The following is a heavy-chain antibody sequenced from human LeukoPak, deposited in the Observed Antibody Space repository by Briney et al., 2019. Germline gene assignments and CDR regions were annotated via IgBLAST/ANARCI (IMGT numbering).Heavy chain of an antibody. CDR2: ISYDGSNK. Sequence: GGSLRLSCAASGFTFSRGSMHWVRQAPGKGLKWVAVISYDGSNKYYADSVKGRFTISRDNSKNTLYLQMNSLRAEDTAVYYCARVHWDDAFDIWGQGTMVTVSS. D-gene: IGHD7-27*01. CDR3: ARVHWDDAFDI. J-gene: IGHJ3*02. V-gene: IGHV3-30-3*01. CDR1: GFTFSRGS.